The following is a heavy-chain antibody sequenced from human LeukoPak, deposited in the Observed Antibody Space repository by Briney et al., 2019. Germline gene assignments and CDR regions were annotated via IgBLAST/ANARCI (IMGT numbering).Heavy chain of an antibody. CDR3: ARGILVTHY. CDR1: GGTFSSYA. CDR2: MNPNSGNT. J-gene: IGHJ4*02. Sequence: ASVKVSCKASGGTFSSYAISWVRQAPGQGLEWMGWMNPNSGNTGYAQKFQGRVTMTRNTSISTAYMELSSLRSEDTAVYYCARGILVTHYWGQGTLVTVSS. V-gene: IGHV1-8*02. D-gene: IGHD2-21*02.